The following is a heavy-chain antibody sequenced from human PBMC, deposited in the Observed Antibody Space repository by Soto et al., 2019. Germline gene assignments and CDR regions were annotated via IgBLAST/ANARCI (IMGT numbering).Heavy chain of an antibody. J-gene: IGHJ5*02. CDR2: INAGNGNT. V-gene: IGHV1-3*01. Sequence: QVQLVQSGAEVKKPGASVKVSCKASGYTFTNYNIHWVRQAPGQRPEWMGWINAGNGNTKYSQKFQGRFAITRDTSATTVYMQLSSLNSEDTAVYYCARDPTRLQFWEWLQVAFDPWGQGTLVTVSS. CDR3: ARDPTRLQFWEWLQVAFDP. D-gene: IGHD3-3*01. CDR1: GYTFTNYN.